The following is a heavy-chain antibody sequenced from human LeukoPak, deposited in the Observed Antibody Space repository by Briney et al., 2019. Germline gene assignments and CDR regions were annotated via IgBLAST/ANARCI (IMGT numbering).Heavy chain of an antibody. Sequence: GRSLRLSCAASVFTFDDYAMHWVRQAPWKGLEWVSGISWNSGSIGYADSVKGRFTISRDNAKNSLYLQMNSLRAEDTALYYCAKTRGSGWYYFDYWGQGTLVTVSS. J-gene: IGHJ4*02. V-gene: IGHV3-9*01. CDR1: VFTFDDYA. CDR3: AKTRGSGWYYFDY. D-gene: IGHD6-19*01. CDR2: ISWNSGSI.